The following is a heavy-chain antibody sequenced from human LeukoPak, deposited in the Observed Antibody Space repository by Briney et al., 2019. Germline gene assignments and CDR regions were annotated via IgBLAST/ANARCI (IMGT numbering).Heavy chain of an antibody. Sequence: PGGSLRLSCAASGFTFDDYAMHWVRQAPGKGLEWVSGISWNSGSIGYADSVKGRFTISRDNAKNSLYLQMNSLRAEDTALYYCAKGDSGSGCPGDYWGQGTLVTVSS. J-gene: IGHJ4*02. CDR3: AKGDSGSGCPGDY. D-gene: IGHD3-10*01. CDR2: ISWNSGSI. CDR1: GFTFDDYA. V-gene: IGHV3-9*01.